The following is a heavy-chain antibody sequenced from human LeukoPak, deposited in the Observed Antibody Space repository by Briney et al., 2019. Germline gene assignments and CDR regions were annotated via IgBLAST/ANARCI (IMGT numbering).Heavy chain of an antibody. V-gene: IGHV3-21*04. D-gene: IGHD5-18*01. J-gene: IGHJ4*02. Sequence: GGSLRLSCAASGFTFSSYSMNWVRQAPGKGLERVSSISSSSSYIYYADSVKGRFTISRDNAKNSLYLQMNSLRAEDTAVYYCASRSTYTYGRTGYFDYWGQGTLVTVSS. CDR1: GFTFSSYS. CDR3: ASRSTYTYGRTGYFDY. CDR2: ISSSSSYI.